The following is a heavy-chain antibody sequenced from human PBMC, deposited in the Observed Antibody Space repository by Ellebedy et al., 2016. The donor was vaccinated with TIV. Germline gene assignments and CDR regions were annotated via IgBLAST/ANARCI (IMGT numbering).Heavy chain of an antibody. CDR2: VSGSGKTT. Sequence: PGGSLRLSCTASGSTFSTYSMNWVRQAPGKGLEWVSYVSGSGKTTYYTDSVKGRFTISRDNAKNSLYLHMNSLGAEDTAMYYCARVRSVYHYMDVWGKGTMVTVSS. J-gene: IGHJ6*03. CDR3: ARVRSVYHYMDV. D-gene: IGHD2-8*01. CDR1: GSTFSTYS. V-gene: IGHV3-48*04.